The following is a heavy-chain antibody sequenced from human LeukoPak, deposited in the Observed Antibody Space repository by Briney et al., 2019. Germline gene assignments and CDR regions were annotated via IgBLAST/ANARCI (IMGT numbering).Heavy chain of an antibody. J-gene: IGHJ4*02. CDR1: GGSFSGYY. CDR3: ARGPRKIFGVVIRYYFDY. V-gene: IGHV4-34*01. D-gene: IGHD3-3*01. Sequence: SETLSLTCAVYGGSFSGYYWSWIRQPPGKGLEWIGEINHSGSTNYNPSLKSRVTISVDTSKNQFSLKLSSVTAADTAVYYCARGPRKIFGVVIRYYFDYWGQGTLVTVSS. CDR2: INHSGST.